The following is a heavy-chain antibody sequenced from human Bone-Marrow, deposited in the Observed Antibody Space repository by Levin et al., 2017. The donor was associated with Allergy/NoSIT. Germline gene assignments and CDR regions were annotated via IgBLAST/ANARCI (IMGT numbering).Heavy chain of an antibody. D-gene: IGHD3-16*01. CDR2: MSYDGGNK. Sequence: GGSLRLSCAASGFTFSHFAMHWVRQAPGRGLGWVAHMSYDGGNKYYADSVKGRFTISRDNSRNFLFLHMNGLRPEDTGVYYCAKDNGGGYDFWGQGTLVTVSS. CDR3: AKDNGGGYDF. CDR1: GFTFSHFA. J-gene: IGHJ4*02. V-gene: IGHV3-30-3*01.